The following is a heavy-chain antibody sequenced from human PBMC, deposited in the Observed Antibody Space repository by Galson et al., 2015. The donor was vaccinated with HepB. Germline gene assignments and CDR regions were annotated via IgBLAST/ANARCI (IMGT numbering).Heavy chain of an antibody. J-gene: IGHJ4*02. CDR3: VRVADSDYGDHTHFDY. CDR2: MAYDGTKK. CDR1: GFTFSSYG. D-gene: IGHD4-17*01. V-gene: IGHV3-30*03. Sequence: SLRLSCAASGFTFSSYGMHWVRQAPGKGLEWVAVMAYDGTKKNYADSVKGRFTISRDNVKNSMYLQMNSLRAEDTAVYYCVRVADSDYGDHTHFDYWGQGTLVTVSS.